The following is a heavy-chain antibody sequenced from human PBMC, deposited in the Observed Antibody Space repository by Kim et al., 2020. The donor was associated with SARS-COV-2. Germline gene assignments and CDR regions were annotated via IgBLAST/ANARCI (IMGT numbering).Heavy chain of an antibody. V-gene: IGHV3-21*01. Sequence: GGSLRLSCAASGFTFSSSTSSMNWVRQAPGKGLEWISSISYNSAYIFYAASVKGRFTISRDNAKSSLYLQMNSLRAEDTAIYFCVLNFGIVSPGDYWGQGTLVTVSS. CDR2: ISYNSAYI. CDR1: GFTFSSSTSS. CDR3: VLNFGIVSPGDY. D-gene: IGHD3-3*01. J-gene: IGHJ4*02.